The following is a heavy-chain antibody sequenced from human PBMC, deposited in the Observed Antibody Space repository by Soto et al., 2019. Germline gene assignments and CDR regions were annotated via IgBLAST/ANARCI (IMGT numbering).Heavy chain of an antibody. Sequence: GGSLRLSCAASGFTFSSYSMNWVRQAPGKGLEWVSYISSSSSTIYYADSVKGRFTISRDNAKNSLYLQMNSLRDEDTAVYYCAKDGAISRGYYYYYMDVWGKGTTVTVSS. CDR3: AKDGAISRGYYYYYMDV. CDR2: ISSSSSTI. J-gene: IGHJ6*03. CDR1: GFTFSSYS. D-gene: IGHD3-3*01. V-gene: IGHV3-48*02.